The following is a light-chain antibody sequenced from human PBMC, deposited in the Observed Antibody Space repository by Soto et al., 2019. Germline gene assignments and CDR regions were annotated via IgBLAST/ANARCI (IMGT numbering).Light chain of an antibody. V-gene: IGLV2-23*03. Sequence: QSALTQPASVSGSPGQSITISCTGTSSDVGSYNLVSWYQQHPGKAPKLMIYEGSKRALGVSHRFSGSKSGITASLTISGLQAEDEADYYCCSYAGSSTFVVVGGGTKLTVL. CDR3: CSYAGSSTFVV. J-gene: IGLJ2*01. CDR1: SSDVGSYNL. CDR2: EGS.